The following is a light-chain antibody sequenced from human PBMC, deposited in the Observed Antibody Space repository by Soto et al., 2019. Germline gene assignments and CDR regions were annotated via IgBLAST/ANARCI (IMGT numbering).Light chain of an antibody. CDR3: ATWDDSLSGVV. CDR1: GSNIASNT. Sequence: QAVVTQPPSASGTPGQGVTISCSGSGSNIASNTVNWYQQLPGMAPKLLIYNNNQRPSGVPDRFSGSKSGTSASLAISGLQSEDEADYYCATWDDSLSGVVFGGGTKLTVL. J-gene: IGLJ3*02. CDR2: NNN. V-gene: IGLV1-44*01.